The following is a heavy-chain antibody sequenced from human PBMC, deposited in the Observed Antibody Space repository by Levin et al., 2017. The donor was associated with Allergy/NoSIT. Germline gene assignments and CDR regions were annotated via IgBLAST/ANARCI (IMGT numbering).Heavy chain of an antibody. D-gene: IGHD6-13*01. CDR3: TRVYSAGEKAAAGTHSFDY. Sequence: GGSLRLSCTASGFTFGDYAMSWFRQAPGKGLEWVGFIRSKAYGGTTEYAASVKGRFTISRDDSKSIAYLQMNSLKTEDTAVYYCTRVYSAGEKAAAGTHSFDYWGQGTLVTVSS. CDR2: IRSKAYGGTT. CDR1: GFTFGDYA. V-gene: IGHV3-49*03. J-gene: IGHJ4*02.